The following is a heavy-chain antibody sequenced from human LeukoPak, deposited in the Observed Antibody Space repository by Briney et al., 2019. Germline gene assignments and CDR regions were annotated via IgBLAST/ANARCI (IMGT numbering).Heavy chain of an antibody. Sequence: SETLSLTCTVSGGSISSSSYYWGWIRQPPGKGLEWIGSIYYSGSTYYNPSLKSRVTISVDTSKKQFSLKLSSVTAADTAVYYCARDKGKAGVAAGGSIDYWGQGTLVTVSS. CDR3: ARDKGKAGVAAGGSIDY. J-gene: IGHJ4*02. CDR2: IYYSGST. CDR1: GGSISSSSYY. D-gene: IGHD6-13*01. V-gene: IGHV4-39*07.